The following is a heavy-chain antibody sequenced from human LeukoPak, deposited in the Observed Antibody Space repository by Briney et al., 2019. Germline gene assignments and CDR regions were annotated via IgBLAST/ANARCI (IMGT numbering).Heavy chain of an antibody. CDR2: ISGGGGST. CDR3: AQKVSGWFGPDY. D-gene: IGHD6-19*01. CDR1: GFTFSNYG. Sequence: GGSLRLSCVGSGFTFSNYGMNWVRQAPGKGLEWVSAISGGGGSTYYADSVKGRFTISRDNSKNTLYLQMSGLRAEDTAVYYCAQKVSGWFGPDYWGQGILVTVSS. V-gene: IGHV3-23*01. J-gene: IGHJ4*02.